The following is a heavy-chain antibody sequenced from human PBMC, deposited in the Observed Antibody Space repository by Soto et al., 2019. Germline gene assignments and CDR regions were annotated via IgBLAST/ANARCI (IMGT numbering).Heavy chain of an antibody. CDR1: GGSFSGYY. V-gene: IGHV4-34*01. D-gene: IGHD1-1*01. Sequence: SETVSLTCAVYGGSFSGYYWSWIRQPPGKGLEWIGEINHSGSTNYNPSLKSRVTISVDTSKNQFSLKLSSVTAADTAVYYCARGGTGYPYYYYYGMDVWGQGTTVTVSS. J-gene: IGHJ6*02. CDR2: INHSGST. CDR3: ARGGTGYPYYYYYGMDV.